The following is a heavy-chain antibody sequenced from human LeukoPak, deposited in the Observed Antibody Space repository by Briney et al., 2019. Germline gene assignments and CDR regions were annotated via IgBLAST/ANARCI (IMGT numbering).Heavy chain of an antibody. D-gene: IGHD1-26*01. Sequence: AGGSLRLSCAASGFTVSNNYMSWVRQAPGKGLEWVSVIYSGGTTYYADSVKGRFTISRDNSKNTLYLQMNSLRAEDTAVYYCAKDPSSTTETLTHYFDYWGQGTLVTVSS. V-gene: IGHV3-53*01. CDR1: GFTVSNNY. CDR3: AKDPSSTTETLTHYFDY. CDR2: IYSGGTT. J-gene: IGHJ4*02.